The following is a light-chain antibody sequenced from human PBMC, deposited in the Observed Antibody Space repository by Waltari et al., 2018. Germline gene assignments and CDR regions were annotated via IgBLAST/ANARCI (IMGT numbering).Light chain of an antibody. CDR3: SSYTTSSAPGV. Sequence: QSALTQPASVSGSPGQSITISCSGTDSDVGAYDFVSWYQQHPGKAPHLIIYEVSTRPSGISNLFSASKSGNTASLTISGLQAEDEADYYCSSYTTSSAPGVFGTGTRVTVL. CDR2: EVS. CDR1: DSDVGAYDF. V-gene: IGLV2-14*01. J-gene: IGLJ1*01.